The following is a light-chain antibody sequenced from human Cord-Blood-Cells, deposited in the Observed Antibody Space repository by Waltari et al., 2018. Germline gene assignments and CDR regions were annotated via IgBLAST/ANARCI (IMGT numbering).Light chain of an antibody. CDR1: QSISSY. Sequence: DIQMTQSPSSLSASVGDRVTITCRASQSISSYLNWDQQKPGKAPKLLIYAASSLQSGVPSRFSGMRSGTDFTLAISSLQPEDFATYYCQQSYSTPYTFGQGTKLEIK. V-gene: IGKV1-39*01. CDR2: AAS. J-gene: IGKJ2*01. CDR3: QQSYSTPYT.